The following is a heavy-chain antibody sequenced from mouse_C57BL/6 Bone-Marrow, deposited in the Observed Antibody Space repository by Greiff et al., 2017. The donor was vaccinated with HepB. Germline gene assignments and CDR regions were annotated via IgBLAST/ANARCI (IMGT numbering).Heavy chain of an antibody. D-gene: IGHD1-1*01. CDR1: GFTFSDYY. CDR2: ISNGGGST. J-gene: IGHJ4*01. V-gene: IGHV5-12*01. Sequence: EVHLVESGGGLVQPGGSLKLSCAASGFTFSDYYMYWVRQTPEKRLEWVAYISNGGGSTYYPDTVKGRFTISRDNAKNTLYLQMSRLKSEDTAMYYCARRYYGSLYYYAMDYWGQGTSVTVSS. CDR3: ARRYYGSLYYYAMDY.